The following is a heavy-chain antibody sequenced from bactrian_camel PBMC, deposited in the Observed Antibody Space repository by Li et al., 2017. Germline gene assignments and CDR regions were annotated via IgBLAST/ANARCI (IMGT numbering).Heavy chain of an antibody. D-gene: IGHD3*01. V-gene: IGHV3S31*01. J-gene: IGHJ4*01. Sequence: QLVESGGGLVQSGGSLTLTCVASGFAISKHGMSWVRRPPGKDLEYVATSNTDGRTHYRESVEGRFTISRDNAKNTLFLQMDNLKPDDTAVYFCAADLAWVASPDVTFSANFHYWARGPRSPSP. CDR1: GFAISKHG. CDR2: SNTDGRT.